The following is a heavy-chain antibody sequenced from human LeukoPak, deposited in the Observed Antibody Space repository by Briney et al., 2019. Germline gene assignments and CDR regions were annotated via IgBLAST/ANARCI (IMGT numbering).Heavy chain of an antibody. CDR3: ASEGYSSSPLISTFDH. V-gene: IGHV3-66*01. Sequence: GGSLRLSCAASGFTVSSNYMSWVRQAPGKGLEWVSVIYSGGSTYYADSVKGRFTISRDNSKNTLYLQMNSLRAEDTAVYYCASEGYSSSPLISTFDHWGQGTLVTVSS. J-gene: IGHJ4*02. CDR2: IYSGGST. CDR1: GFTVSSNY. D-gene: IGHD6-13*01.